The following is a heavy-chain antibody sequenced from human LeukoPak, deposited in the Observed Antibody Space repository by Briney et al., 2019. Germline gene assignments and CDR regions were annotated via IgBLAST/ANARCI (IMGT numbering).Heavy chain of an antibody. J-gene: IGHJ4*02. CDR3: ARDLRDYGGNSVDY. D-gene: IGHD4-23*01. V-gene: IGHV4-30-4*01. CDR2: IYYSGST. CDR1: GGSISSGDYY. Sequence: SETLSLTCTVSGGSISSGDYYWSWIRQPPGKGLEWIGYIYYSGSTYYNPSLKSRVTISVDTSKNQFSLKLSSVTAADTAVYYCARDLRDYGGNSVDYWGQGTLVTVSS.